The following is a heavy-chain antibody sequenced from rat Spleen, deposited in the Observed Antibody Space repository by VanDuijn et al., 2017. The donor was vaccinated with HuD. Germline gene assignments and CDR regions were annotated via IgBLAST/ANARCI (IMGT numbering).Heavy chain of an antibody. J-gene: IGHJ3*01. CDR3: THTPIHTVGLHFTY. D-gene: IGHD1-9*01. Sequence: QVTLKESGPGILQPSHTLSLTCSFSGFSLSTYGLGVSWIRQPSGKGLEWLASIWWNGVTYNNPSLKSRLTVSKETSNNQAFRKVTSVNTADTATYYCTHTPIHTVGLHFTYWGQGTLVTVSS. V-gene: IGHV8-23*01. CDR2: IWWNGVT. CDR1: GFSLSTYGLG.